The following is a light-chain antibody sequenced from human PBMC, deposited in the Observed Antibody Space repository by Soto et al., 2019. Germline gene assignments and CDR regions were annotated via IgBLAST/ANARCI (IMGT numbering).Light chain of an antibody. CDR3: QQYGHSLWT. CDR2: GAS. J-gene: IGKJ1*01. V-gene: IGKV3-20*01. CDR1: QSVSSGH. Sequence: DIVLTQSPGTLSLSPGERASLSCRASQSVSSGHLAWYQQKPGQAPRLLIYGASSRATGIPDRFSGSGSGTDFTLTISRLEPEDYAVYYCQQYGHSLWTFGQGTKVDIE.